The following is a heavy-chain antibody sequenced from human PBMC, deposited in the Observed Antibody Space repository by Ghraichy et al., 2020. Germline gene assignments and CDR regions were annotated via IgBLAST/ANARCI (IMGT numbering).Heavy chain of an antibody. CDR1: GGSISSSSYY. D-gene: IGHD5-12*01. V-gene: IGHV4-39*01. Sequence: SETLSLTCTVSGGSISSSSYYWGWIRQPPGKGLEWIGSIYYSGSTYYNPSLKSRVTISVDTSKNQFSLKLSSVTAADTAVYYCARQTSGYDNFDYWGQGTLVTVSS. CDR2: IYYSGST. CDR3: ARQTSGYDNFDY. J-gene: IGHJ4*02.